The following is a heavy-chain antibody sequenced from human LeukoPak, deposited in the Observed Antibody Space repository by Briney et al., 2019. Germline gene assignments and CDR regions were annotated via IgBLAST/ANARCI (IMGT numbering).Heavy chain of an antibody. V-gene: IGHV1-8*03. D-gene: IGHD2-2*01. CDR3: ARGIYCSSTSCNYYYYYYMDV. Sequence: ASVKVSCKASGYTFTSYDINWVRQATGQGLEWMGWMNPNSGNTGYAQKFQGRVTITRNTSISTAYMELSSLRSEDTAVYYCARGIYCSSTSCNYYYYYYMDVWGKGTTVTVSS. CDR1: GYTFTSYD. J-gene: IGHJ6*03. CDR2: MNPNSGNT.